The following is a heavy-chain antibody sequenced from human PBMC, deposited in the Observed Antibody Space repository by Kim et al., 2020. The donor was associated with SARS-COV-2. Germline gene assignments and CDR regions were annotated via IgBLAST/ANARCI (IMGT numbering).Heavy chain of an antibody. CDR2: IYYSWST. V-gene: IGHV4-39*01. Sequence: SETLSLTCTVSGGSISSSSYYWGWIRQPPGKGLEWIGSIYYSWSTYYNPSLKSRVTISVDTSKNQFSLKLSSVTAADTAVYYCARLVSIYRAVAAHYWYFDLWGRGTLVTVSS. J-gene: IGHJ2*01. CDR3: ARLVSIYRAVAAHYWYFDL. D-gene: IGHD6-19*01. CDR1: GGSISSSSYY.